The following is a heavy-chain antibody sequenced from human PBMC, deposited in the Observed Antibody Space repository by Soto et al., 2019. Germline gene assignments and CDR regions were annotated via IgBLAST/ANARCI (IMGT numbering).Heavy chain of an antibody. D-gene: IGHD2-15*01. Sequence: PSQTLTLTRTVSGGSVSSTSYSWGWIRQSPGKELVWIGTIYSSEHPYYNPPPLSRVTIYADTPKNDFSLSLHPMTAPGQAVCDCARHTPAISISDHWGQGSLVTVSS. V-gene: IGHV4-39*01. CDR1: GGSVSSTSYS. CDR3: ARHTPAISISDH. J-gene: IGHJ4*02. CDR2: IYSSEHP.